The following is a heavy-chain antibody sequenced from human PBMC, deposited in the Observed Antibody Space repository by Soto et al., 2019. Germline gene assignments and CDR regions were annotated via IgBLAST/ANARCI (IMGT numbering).Heavy chain of an antibody. CDR3: ASGFDTSGWYLLLYYGMDV. CDR1: GGTFSSYA. CDR2: IIPIFGTA. D-gene: IGHD6-19*01. V-gene: IGHV1-69*12. J-gene: IGHJ6*02. Sequence: QVQLVQSGAEVKKPGSSVKVSCKASGGTFSSYAISWVRQAPGQGLEWMGGIIPIFGTANYAQKFQGRVTITADESTSTAYMELSSLRSEDTAVYYCASGFDTSGWYLLLYYGMDVWGQGTTVTVSS.